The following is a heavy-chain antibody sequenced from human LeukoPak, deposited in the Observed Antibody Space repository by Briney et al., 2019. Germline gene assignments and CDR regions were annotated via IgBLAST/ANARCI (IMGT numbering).Heavy chain of an antibody. V-gene: IGHV3-15*06. Sequence: GGSHRLSCAASAFTVSNACMGCAHHAPGKGRECVVCIKSKTDAGKTHCPAHVTCRFTISRDHSKNTLYLQMNRLKTEDTAVYYCTTDQELIWFGEPYFAYWGQGTLVTVCS. D-gene: IGHD3-10*01. CDR3: TTDQELIWFGEPYFAY. CDR2: IKSKTDAGKT. J-gene: IGHJ4*02. CDR1: AFTVSNAC.